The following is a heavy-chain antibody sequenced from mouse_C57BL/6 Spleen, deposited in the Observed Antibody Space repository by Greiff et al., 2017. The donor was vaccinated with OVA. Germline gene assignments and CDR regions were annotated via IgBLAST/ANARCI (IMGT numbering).Heavy chain of an antibody. D-gene: IGHD1-1*01. CDR1: GYTFTSYW. Sequence: VQLQQPGAELVMPGASVKLSCKASGYTFTSYWMHWVKQRPGQGLEWIGEIDPSDSYTNYNQKFKGKSTLTVDKSSSTAYMQLSSLTSEDSAVYYCARRARYGSSHFDYWGQGTTLTVSS. CDR2: IDPSDSYT. J-gene: IGHJ2*01. V-gene: IGHV1-69*01. CDR3: ARRARYGSSHFDY.